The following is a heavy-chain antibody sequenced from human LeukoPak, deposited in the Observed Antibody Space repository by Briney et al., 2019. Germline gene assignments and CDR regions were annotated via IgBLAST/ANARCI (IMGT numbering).Heavy chain of an antibody. Sequence: SETLSLTCTVSGSSISGYYWNWIRQPAGKRLEWIGRLHPSGATNYNPSLKSRITMSLDTSKNQFSLKLSSVTTADTAVYYCAREQVEVDAFDIWGQGTMVTVSS. CDR3: AREQVEVDAFDI. D-gene: IGHD2-15*01. V-gene: IGHV4-4*07. CDR2: LHPSGAT. CDR1: GSSISGYY. J-gene: IGHJ3*02.